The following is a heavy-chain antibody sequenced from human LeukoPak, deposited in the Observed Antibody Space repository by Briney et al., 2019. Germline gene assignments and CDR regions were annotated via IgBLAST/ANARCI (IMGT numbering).Heavy chain of an antibody. Sequence: SETLSLTCAVYGGSFSGYYWTWIRQPPGKGLEWIGYMFYSGSTNYNPSLKSRATISVDPSKNQFSLKLSSVAAADTALYYCARASRGVTRAYSYYYYMDVWGKGTTVTVSS. CDR1: GGSFSGYY. V-gene: IGHV4-59*01. CDR3: ARASRGVTRAYSYYYYMDV. D-gene: IGHD3-10*01. J-gene: IGHJ6*03. CDR2: MFYSGST.